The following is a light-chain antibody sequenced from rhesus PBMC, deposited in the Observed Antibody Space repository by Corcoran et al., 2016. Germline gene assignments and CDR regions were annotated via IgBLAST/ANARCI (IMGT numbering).Light chain of an antibody. CDR1: QSLLHSNGNTY. CDR2: GGS. J-gene: IGKJ2*01. V-gene: IGKV2-72*01. Sequence: DIVMTQTPLSLPITPGEPASISCRSSQSLLHSNGNTYLHWYLQKPGQSPKPLIYGGSNRASGVPDRFSGSGSGTDFTLKISKVGAEAVGVYYCVQAIAFPYSFGQGTKVEIK. CDR3: VQAIAFPYS.